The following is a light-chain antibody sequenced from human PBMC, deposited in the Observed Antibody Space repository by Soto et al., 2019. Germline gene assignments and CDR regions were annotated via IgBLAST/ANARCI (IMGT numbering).Light chain of an antibody. V-gene: IGLV2-23*02. CDR3: CTDAGSSTPFV. Sequence: SVLTQPASGSGSPGQSITISCTGTSGDIGSYNLVSWYQHHPGKAPQLMIYEVNKRPSGVSDRFSGSKSGNTASLTISGLQSEDETDYYCCTDAGSSTPFVFGTGTKVTVL. CDR1: SGDIGSYNL. J-gene: IGLJ1*01. CDR2: EVN.